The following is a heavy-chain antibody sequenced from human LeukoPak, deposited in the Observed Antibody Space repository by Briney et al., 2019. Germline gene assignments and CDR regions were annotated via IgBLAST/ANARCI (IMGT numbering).Heavy chain of an antibody. CDR1: GYTFPRYY. CDR2: INPISGAT. D-gene: IGHD3-16*02. V-gene: IGHV1-46*01. Sequence: ASVKDSCKTSGYTFPRYYMQWVRQAPGHGLEWMGIINPISGATDYAQKFQGRVAMTRDTSTSTVYMELSSLRSEDTAMYYCARLPYRDGVAQDYWGQGTLVTVSS. CDR3: ARLPYRDGVAQDY. J-gene: IGHJ4*02.